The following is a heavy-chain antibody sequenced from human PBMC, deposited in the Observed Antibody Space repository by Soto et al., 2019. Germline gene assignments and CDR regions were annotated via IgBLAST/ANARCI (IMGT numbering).Heavy chain of an antibody. Sequence: QVQLMQSGAEVKQPGASVKVSCKASGYTFTNYYMHWVRQVPGQGLEWMGIINPSGGGPAHAQNCLRRLTTTSDTSTTTIYMELTSLRSEDTAVYFCARSDRGGDGALDVWGQGTMVTVSS. V-gene: IGHV1-46*03. CDR1: GYTFTNYY. D-gene: IGHD3-16*01. J-gene: IGHJ3*01. CDR2: INPSGGGP. CDR3: ARSDRGGDGALDV.